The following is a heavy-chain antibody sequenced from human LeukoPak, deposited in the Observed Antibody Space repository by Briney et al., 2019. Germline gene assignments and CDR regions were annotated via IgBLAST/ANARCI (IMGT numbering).Heavy chain of an antibody. CDR3: AKGDGRQWLAGHAFDI. Sequence: GGSLRLSCAASGFTFSSYGMHWVRQAPGKGLEWVAVTSYDGSNKYYADSVKGRFTISRDNSKNTLYLQMNSLRAEDTAVYYCAKGDGRQWLAGHAFDIWGQGTMVTVSS. CDR2: TSYDGSNK. J-gene: IGHJ3*02. V-gene: IGHV3-30*18. D-gene: IGHD6-19*01. CDR1: GFTFSSYG.